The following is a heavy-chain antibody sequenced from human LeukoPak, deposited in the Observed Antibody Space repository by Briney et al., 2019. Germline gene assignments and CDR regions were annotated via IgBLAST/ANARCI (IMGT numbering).Heavy chain of an antibody. V-gene: IGHV4-59*01. CDR2: IYYSGTN. CDR3: ARDAPGSSHFYY. Sequence: PSETLSLTCTVSGGSISNNFWCWIRQPPGRGLEWVGYIYYSGTNNYNSSLTRLLTISVDTSKNQFSLKLSSGTAADTAVYYCARDAPGSSHFYYWGERTLVTVSS. J-gene: IGHJ4*02. CDR1: GGSISNNF.